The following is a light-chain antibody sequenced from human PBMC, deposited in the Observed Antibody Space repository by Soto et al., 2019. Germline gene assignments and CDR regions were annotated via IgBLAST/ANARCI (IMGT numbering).Light chain of an antibody. CDR1: SSDVGSYKY. Sequence: QSVLTQPASVSGPPGQSITISCTGTSSDVGSYKYVSWYQQYPGKAPKLMIYEGSKRHSGVSNRFSGSKSSNTASLTITGLQAENEADYYCCSYAGSSTPYGFGSGTKVTV. CDR3: CSYAGSSTPYG. J-gene: IGLJ1*01. V-gene: IGLV2-23*01. CDR2: EGS.